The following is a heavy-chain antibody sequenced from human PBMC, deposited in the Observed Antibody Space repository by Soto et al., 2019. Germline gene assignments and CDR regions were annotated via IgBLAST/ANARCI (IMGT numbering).Heavy chain of an antibody. CDR1: GGTFSSYA. CDR3: ARDEYSSSSDDY. J-gene: IGHJ4*02. D-gene: IGHD6-6*01. Sequence: QVQLVQSGAEVKKPGSSVKVSCKASGGTFSSYAISWVRQAPGQGLEWMGGIIPIFGTANYAQKFQGRVXIXAXXSTSTAYMELSSLRSEDTAVYYCARDEYSSSSDDYWGQGTLVTVSS. CDR2: IIPIFGTA. V-gene: IGHV1-69*12.